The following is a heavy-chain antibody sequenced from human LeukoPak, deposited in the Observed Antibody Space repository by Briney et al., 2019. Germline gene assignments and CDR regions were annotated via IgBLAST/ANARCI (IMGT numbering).Heavy chain of an antibody. CDR3: VKSGGVDY. CDR2: LRGRGGST. CDR1: GFTFSSYV. D-gene: IGHD3-10*01. V-gene: IGHV3-23*01. Sequence: GESLRLSCAASGFTFSSYVMSWVRQAPGKGLEWVSTLRGRGGSTYYADSVKGRFTISRDNSKNTLYLQMNSLRAEDTAVYVCVKSGGVDYWGQGTLVTVSS. J-gene: IGHJ4*02.